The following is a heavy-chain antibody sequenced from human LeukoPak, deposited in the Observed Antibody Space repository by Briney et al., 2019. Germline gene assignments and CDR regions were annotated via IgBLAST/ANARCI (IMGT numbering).Heavy chain of an antibody. V-gene: IGHV3-23*01. Sequence: VGSLRFSCAASGFTFSSYAMSGVRQAPGKGVEGVSAISGSGGSTYYADSVKGRFTISRDNSKNTLYLQMNSLRAEDTAVYYCASDIVVVPAAISYYYGMDVWGQGTTVTVSS. D-gene: IGHD2-2*02. CDR3: ASDIVVVPAAISYYYGMDV. CDR1: GFTFSSYA. CDR2: ISGSGGST. J-gene: IGHJ6*02.